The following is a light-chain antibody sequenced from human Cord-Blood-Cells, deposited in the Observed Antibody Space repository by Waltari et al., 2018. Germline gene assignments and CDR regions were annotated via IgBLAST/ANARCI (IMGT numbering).Light chain of an antibody. Sequence: DIQMTQSPSSLSASVGDRVTITCRASQSISSYLNWYQQKPSKAPKLLIYAASSLQSGVPSRVSGSGSGTDFTLTISSLQPEDFATYYCQQSYSTPWTFGQGTKVEIK. J-gene: IGKJ1*01. CDR1: QSISSY. V-gene: IGKV1-39*01. CDR3: QQSYSTPWT. CDR2: AAS.